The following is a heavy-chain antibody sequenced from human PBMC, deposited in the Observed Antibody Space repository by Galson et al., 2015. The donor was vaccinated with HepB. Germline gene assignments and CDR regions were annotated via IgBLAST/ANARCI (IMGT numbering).Heavy chain of an antibody. J-gene: IGHJ4*02. CDR1: GYTFTSYG. CDR3: ARVNYDILTGYYRKDY. V-gene: IGHV1-18*01. CDR2: ISAYNGNT. D-gene: IGHD3-9*01. Sequence: SVKVSCKASGYTFTSYGISWVRQAPGQGLEWMGWISAYNGNTNYAQKLQGRVTMTTDTSTSTAYMELRSLRSDDTAVYYCARVNYDILTGYYRKDYWGQGTLVTVSS.